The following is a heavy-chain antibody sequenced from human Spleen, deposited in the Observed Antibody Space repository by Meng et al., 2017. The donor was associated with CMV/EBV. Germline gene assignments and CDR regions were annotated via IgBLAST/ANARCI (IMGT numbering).Heavy chain of an antibody. CDR3: VRISPTAVGTAYDY. J-gene: IGHJ4*02. V-gene: IGHV4-39*07. D-gene: IGHD6-13*01. CDR2: IYYSGST. Sequence: SETLSLTCTVSGGSISSSSYYWGWIRQPPGKGLEWIGSIYYSGSTYYNPSLKSRVTMSSDTSTNAFSLRLSSVTAGDTVVYYCVRISPTAVGTAYDYWGQGILVTVSS. CDR1: GGSISSSSYY.